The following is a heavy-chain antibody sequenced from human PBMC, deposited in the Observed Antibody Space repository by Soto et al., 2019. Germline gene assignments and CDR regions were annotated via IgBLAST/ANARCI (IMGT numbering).Heavy chain of an antibody. CDR2: INPNSGGT. V-gene: IGHV1-2*04. CDR1: GYTFTGYY. D-gene: IGHD3-10*01. Sequence: ASVKVSCKASGYTFTGYYMHWVRQAPGQGLEWMGWINPNSGGTNYAQKFQGWVTMTRDTSISTAYMELSRLRSDDTAVYYCARGGSPYGSGSPRTAYYYSYMDFWGKGTTVTGS. J-gene: IGHJ6*03. CDR3: ARGGSPYGSGSPRTAYYYSYMDF.